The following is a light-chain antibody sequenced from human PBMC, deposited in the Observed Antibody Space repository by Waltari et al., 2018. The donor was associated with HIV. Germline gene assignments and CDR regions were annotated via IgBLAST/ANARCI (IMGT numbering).Light chain of an antibody. CDR1: QAISNS. CDR2: AAS. CDR3: QQYFSPPPLP. J-gene: IGKJ4*01. V-gene: IGKV1-NL1*01. Sequence: DIQMTQSPSSLSASVGDRVTITCRASQAISNSLAWYQQKPGQAPKLLLYAASRLESGVPSRFSGSRSETDYALTISSLQPEDFAVYYCQQYFSPPPLPFGGGTKVEIK.